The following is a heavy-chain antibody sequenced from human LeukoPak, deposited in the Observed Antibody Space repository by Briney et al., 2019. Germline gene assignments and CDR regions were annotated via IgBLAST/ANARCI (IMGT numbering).Heavy chain of an antibody. J-gene: IGHJ4*02. CDR3: ARRCSGGSCSYDY. V-gene: IGHV1-2*02. CDR1: GYTFTGYY. CDR2: INPNSGGT. Sequence: ASVKVSCKASGYTFTGYYMHWVRQAPGQGLEWMGWINPNSGGTNYAQKVQGRVTMTRDTSISTAYMELSRLRSDDTAVYYCARRCSGGSCSYDYWGQGTLVTVSS. D-gene: IGHD2-15*01.